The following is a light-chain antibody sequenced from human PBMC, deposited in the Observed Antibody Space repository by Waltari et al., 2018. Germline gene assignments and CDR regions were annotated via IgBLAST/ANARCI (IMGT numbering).Light chain of an antibody. V-gene: IGLV2-14*01. CDR2: EVS. CDR1: SSDVGGYDY. Sequence: QSALTQPASVSGSPGQSITFSCTGTSSDVGGYDYVSWYQHHPGKAPKLIIYEVSYRPSGISRRFSGSKSGNTASLTIFGLQAEDEADYYCFSYTVSSTGGVFGTGTTVTV. CDR3: FSYTVSSTGGV. J-gene: IGLJ1*01.